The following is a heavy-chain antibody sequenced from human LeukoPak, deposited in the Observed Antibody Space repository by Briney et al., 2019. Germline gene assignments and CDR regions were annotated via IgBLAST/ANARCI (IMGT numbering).Heavy chain of an antibody. CDR1: GGSFSGYY. D-gene: IGHD3-3*01. J-gene: IGHJ5*02. CDR2: INHSGST. CDR3: AREAIFGVVKGRYYWFDP. V-gene: IGHV4-34*01. Sequence: SETLSLTCAVYGGSFSGYYWGWIRQPPGKGLEWIGEINHSGSTNYNPSLKSRVTISVDTSKNQFSLKLSSVTAADTAVYYCAREAIFGVVKGRYYWFDPWGQGTLVTVSS.